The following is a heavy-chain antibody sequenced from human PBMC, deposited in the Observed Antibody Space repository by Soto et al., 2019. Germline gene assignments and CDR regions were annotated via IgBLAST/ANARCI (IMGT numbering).Heavy chain of an antibody. CDR3: ARESSKDYDSSGYPFYYYYGMDV. V-gene: IGHV1-69*04. CDR2: IIPILGIA. Sequence: GASVKVSCKASGGTFSSYTISWVRQAPGQGLEWMGRIIPILGIANYAQKFQGRVTITADKSTSTAYMELSSLRSEDTAVYYCARESSKDYDSSGYPFYYYYGMDVWGQGTTVTVSS. D-gene: IGHD3-22*01. J-gene: IGHJ6*02. CDR1: GGTFSSYT.